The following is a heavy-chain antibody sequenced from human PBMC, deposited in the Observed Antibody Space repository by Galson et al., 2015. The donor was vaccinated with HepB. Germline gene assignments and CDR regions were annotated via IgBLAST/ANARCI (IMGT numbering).Heavy chain of an antibody. CDR2: IKQDGSEK. CDR1: GFTFSSYW. Sequence: SLRLSCAASGFTFSSYWMSWVRQAPGKGLEWVANIKQDGSEKYYVDSVKGRFTISRDNAKNSLYLQMNNLRAEDTAVYYCARVVFGELFFDYWGQGTLVTVSS. CDR3: ARVVFGELFFDY. J-gene: IGHJ4*02. D-gene: IGHD3-10*02. V-gene: IGHV3-7*01.